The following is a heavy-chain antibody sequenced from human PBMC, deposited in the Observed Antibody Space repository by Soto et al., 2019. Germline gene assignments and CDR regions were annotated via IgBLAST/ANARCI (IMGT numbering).Heavy chain of an antibody. J-gene: IGHJ6*01. Sequence: ASVKASCKASGYTFTGHYMPRGRQAPGQGLAGMAWINPNSRGTNYAQKVQGRITMTRDTSIRTAYMARNRLISDDTGAYYCARDPTYYEREPKPPLFSHVMDVWGQGTTVTVSS. CDR1: GYTFTGHY. CDR2: INPNSRGT. CDR3: ARDPTYYEREPKPPLFSHVMDV. V-gene: IGHV1-2*02. D-gene: IGHD3-3*01.